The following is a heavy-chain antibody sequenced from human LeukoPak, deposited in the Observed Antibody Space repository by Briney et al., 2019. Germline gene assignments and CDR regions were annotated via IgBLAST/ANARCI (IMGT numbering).Heavy chain of an antibody. CDR2: INPSGGST. D-gene: IGHD6-13*01. Sequence: ASVKVSCKASGGTFSSYAISWVRQAPGQGLEWMGMINPSGGSTSYAQKFQGRVTMTRDTSTSTVYMELSSLRSEDTAVYYCARDGAIAAAVTPPLYYYYYMDVWGKGTTVTVSS. V-gene: IGHV1-46*01. CDR1: GGTFSSYA. J-gene: IGHJ6*03. CDR3: ARDGAIAAAVTPPLYYYYYMDV.